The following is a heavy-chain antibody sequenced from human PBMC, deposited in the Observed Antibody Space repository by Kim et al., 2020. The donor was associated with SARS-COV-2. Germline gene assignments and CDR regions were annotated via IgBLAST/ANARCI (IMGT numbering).Heavy chain of an antibody. J-gene: IGHJ3*01. CDR1: GFSLSNYW. V-gene: IGHV3-7*03. Sequence: GGSLRLSCEASGFSLSNYWMSWVRQAPGKGLEWVASVTYDGSATFYADSVTGRFTISSDSAQNSLYMHMSSLRAEDSAFYYCARSISDA. CDR2: VTYDGSAT. CDR3: ARSISDA.